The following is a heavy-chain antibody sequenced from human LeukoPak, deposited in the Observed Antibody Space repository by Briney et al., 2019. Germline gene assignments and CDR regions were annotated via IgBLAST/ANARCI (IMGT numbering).Heavy chain of an antibody. V-gene: IGHV4-34*01. Sequence: SETLSLTCAVYGGSFSGYYWSWIRQPPGKGLEWIGEINHSGSTNYNPSLKSRVTISVDTSKNQFSLKLSSVTAADTAVYYCARGRLRIAVAGSYFDYWGQGTLVTVSS. CDR2: INHSGST. CDR3: ARGRLRIAVAGSYFDY. J-gene: IGHJ4*02. CDR1: GGSFSGYY. D-gene: IGHD6-19*01.